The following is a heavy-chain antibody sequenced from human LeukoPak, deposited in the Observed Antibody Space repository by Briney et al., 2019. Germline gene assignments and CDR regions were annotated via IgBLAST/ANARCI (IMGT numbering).Heavy chain of an antibody. CDR3: AKDGATMGYYFDY. D-gene: IGHD5-12*01. J-gene: IGHJ4*02. CDR1: GFTFSSHA. CDR2: ISYDGGDS. V-gene: IGHV3-30*18. Sequence: PGRSLRLSCAASGFTFSSHAMHWVRQAPGKGLEWVAVISYDGGDSVYAESVKGRFTISRDNSKNTLYLQMNSPRTEDTAVYYCAKDGATMGYYFDYWGQGTLVTVSS.